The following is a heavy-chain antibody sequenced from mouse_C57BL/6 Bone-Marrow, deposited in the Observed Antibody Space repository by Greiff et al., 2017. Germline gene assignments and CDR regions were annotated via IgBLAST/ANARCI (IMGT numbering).Heavy chain of an antibody. Sequence: EVQLVESGEGLVKPGGSLKLSCAASGFTFSSYAMSWVRQTPEKRLEWVAYISSGGDYIYYADTVKGRFTISRDNARNTLYLQMSSLKSEDTAMYYCTREGRDSSGYGFAYWGQGTLVTVSA. CDR2: ISSGGDYI. CDR1: GFTFSSYA. CDR3: TREGRDSSGYGFAY. J-gene: IGHJ3*01. V-gene: IGHV5-9-1*02. D-gene: IGHD3-2*02.